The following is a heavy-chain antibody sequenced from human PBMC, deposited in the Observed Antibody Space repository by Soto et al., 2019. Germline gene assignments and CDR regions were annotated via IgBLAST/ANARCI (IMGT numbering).Heavy chain of an antibody. CDR1: GGTFSSYA. Sequence: ASVKVSCKASGGTFSSYAISWVRQAPGQGLEWMGGIIPIFGTANYAQKFQGRVTITADESTSTAYMELSSLRSEDTAVYYCARMKIVGVLTYYMDAWGQGTTVTVSS. D-gene: IGHD3-3*01. V-gene: IGHV1-69*13. J-gene: IGHJ6*03. CDR2: IIPIFGTA. CDR3: ARMKIVGVLTYYMDA.